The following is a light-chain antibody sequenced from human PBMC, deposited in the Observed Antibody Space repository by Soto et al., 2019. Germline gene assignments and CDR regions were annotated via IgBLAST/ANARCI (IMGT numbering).Light chain of an antibody. Sequence: QSALTQPASVSGSRGQSITISCTGTSSDVGTYNLVSWYQKCPGKAPKVIIYEDNKRPSGVSNRFSGSESGNTASLTISGLQAEDEAAYFCSSYAGGATYVFGTGTKLTVL. J-gene: IGLJ1*01. CDR2: EDN. CDR3: SSYAGGATYV. CDR1: SSDVGTYNL. V-gene: IGLV2-23*01.